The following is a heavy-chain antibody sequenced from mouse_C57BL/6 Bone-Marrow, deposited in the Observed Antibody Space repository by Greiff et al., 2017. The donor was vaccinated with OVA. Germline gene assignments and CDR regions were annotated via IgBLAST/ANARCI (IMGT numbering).Heavy chain of an antibody. V-gene: IGHV1-59*01. CDR2: IDPSDSYT. J-gene: IGHJ2*01. CDR3: ARGDYDSGQK. CDR1: GYTFTSYW. D-gene: IGHD2-4*01. Sequence: VQLQQPGAELVRPGTSVKLSCKASGYTFTSYWMHWVKQRPGQGLAWIGVIDPSDSYTNYNQKFKGKATLTVDTSSSTAYMQLSSLTSEDSAVYYCARGDYDSGQKWGQGTTLTVSS.